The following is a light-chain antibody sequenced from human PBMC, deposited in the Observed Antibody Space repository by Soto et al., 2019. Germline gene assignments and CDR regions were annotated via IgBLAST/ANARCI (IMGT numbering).Light chain of an antibody. J-gene: IGKJ1*01. CDR3: QQYGNSPWT. CDR1: QTIATNS. Sequence: LTQTAGSFAWPQGRGASVSGRSSQTIATNSLTWYQQKPAQAPRIPRYDASSSAAAVPARSSGRGSGADFMLPISGLEPEDVAVYYCQQYGNSPWTFGQGTKVDTK. CDR2: DAS. V-gene: IGKV3-20*01.